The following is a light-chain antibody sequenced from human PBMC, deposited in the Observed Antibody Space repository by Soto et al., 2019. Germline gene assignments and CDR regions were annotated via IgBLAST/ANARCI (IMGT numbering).Light chain of an antibody. CDR2: KES. J-gene: IGKJ1*01. V-gene: IGKV1-5*03. CDR1: QTISSW. CDR3: QQYSSYWT. Sequence: DIQMTQSPSTLSGSVGDRVTITCRASQTISSWLAWYQQKPGKDPKLLIYKESTLKSGVPSRFSGSGSGTEFTLTISSLQPDDFATYYCQQYSSYWTFGQGTKVDI.